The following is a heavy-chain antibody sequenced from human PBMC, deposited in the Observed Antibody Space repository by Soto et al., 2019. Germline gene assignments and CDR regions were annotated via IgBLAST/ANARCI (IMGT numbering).Heavy chain of an antibody. D-gene: IGHD2-8*02. CDR1: GGSISSYY. CDR2: IYYSGST. V-gene: IGHV4-59*01. CDR3: ARGGDGIGGVESEESNWFDP. Sequence: QVQLQESGPGLVKPSETLSLTCTVSGGSISSYYWSWIRQPPGKGLEWIGYIYYSGSTNYNPSLKSRVTISVDTSKNQFSLKLSSVTAADTAVYYCARGGDGIGGVESEESNWFDPWGQGTLVTVSS. J-gene: IGHJ5*02.